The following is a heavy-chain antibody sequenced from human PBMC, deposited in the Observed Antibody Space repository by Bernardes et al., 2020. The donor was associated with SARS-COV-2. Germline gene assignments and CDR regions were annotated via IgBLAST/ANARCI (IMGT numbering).Heavy chain of an antibody. CDR1: GFSVSNNY. CDR2: IYSGGTK. J-gene: IGHJ4*02. V-gene: IGHV3-53*01. Sequence: GGSLRLSCAASGFSVSNNYMNWVRKAPGEGLEWVSVIYSGGTKYYSDSVKGRFTVSRDNSMNTLYLQMNSLRVDDTAVYYCATALYWGQGILVTVSS. CDR3: ATALY.